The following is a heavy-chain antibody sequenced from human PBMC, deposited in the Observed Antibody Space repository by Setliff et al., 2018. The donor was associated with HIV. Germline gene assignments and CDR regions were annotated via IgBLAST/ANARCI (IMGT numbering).Heavy chain of an antibody. CDR3: ACRYYDLWSNYYTGIPY. CDR2: IYASGRT. Sequence: TLSLTCTVSGGSISSYYWSWIRQPAGKGLEWIGRIYASGRTNYNPSLKSRVTLSVDTSRNQFSLKLTSMTAADTSVYYCACRYYDLWSNYYTGIPYWGQGTLVTVSS. CDR1: GGSISSYY. V-gene: IGHV4-4*07. D-gene: IGHD3-3*01. J-gene: IGHJ4*02.